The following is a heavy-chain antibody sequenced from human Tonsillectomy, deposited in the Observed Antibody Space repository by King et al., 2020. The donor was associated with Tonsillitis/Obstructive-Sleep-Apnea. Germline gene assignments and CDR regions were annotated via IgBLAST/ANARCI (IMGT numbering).Heavy chain of an antibody. Sequence: LQLQESGPGLVKPSETLSLTCTVSGGSISSSSYYWGWIRQPPGKGLEWIGSIYYSGSTYYNQSLKSRATISVDTSKNQFSLKLSSVTAADTAVYYRARHQYQHAGLSPDYWGQGTLVTVSS. CDR3: ARHQYQHAGLSPDY. CDR1: GGSISSSSYY. V-gene: IGHV4-39*01. J-gene: IGHJ4*02. CDR2: IYYSGST. D-gene: IGHD2-2*01.